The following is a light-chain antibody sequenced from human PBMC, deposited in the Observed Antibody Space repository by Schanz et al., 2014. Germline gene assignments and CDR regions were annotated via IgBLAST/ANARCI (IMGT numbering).Light chain of an antibody. CDR3: QQYSNWPFT. V-gene: IGKV3-15*01. J-gene: IGKJ3*01. CDR1: QSVSSN. Sequence: EIVMTQSPATLSVSPGERATLSCRASQSVSSNLAWYQQKPGQAPRLLIYGASTRATDIPARFSGSGSATDFTLTISSLQSEDFAVYCCQQYSNWPFTFGPGTKVDIK. CDR2: GAS.